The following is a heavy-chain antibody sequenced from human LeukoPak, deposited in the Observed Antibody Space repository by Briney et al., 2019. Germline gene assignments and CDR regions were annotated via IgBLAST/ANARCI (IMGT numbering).Heavy chain of an antibody. D-gene: IGHD3-22*01. J-gene: IGHJ6*03. CDR3: AREGYYYDNSAYWDYYYYMDV. CDR2: ITTSGSYI. Sequence: GGSLRLSCAASGFTFSSYTMNWVRQAPGKGLEWVSSITTSGSYIYYADSVKGRFTISRDNAKNSLHLQMNSLRAEDTAVYYCAREGYYYDNSAYWDYYYYMDVWGKGTTVTISS. CDR1: GFTFSSYT. V-gene: IGHV3-21*01.